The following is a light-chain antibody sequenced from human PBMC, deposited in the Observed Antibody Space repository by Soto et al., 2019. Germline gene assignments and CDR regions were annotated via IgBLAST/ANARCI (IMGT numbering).Light chain of an antibody. Sequence: QSVLTQPPSVSGAPGQRVTISCTGSSSNIGAGYDVHWYHQLPGTAPKLLIFGNTNRPSGVPDRFSGSKSGTSASLAITGLQVEDEADYYCHSYDSTLSASIFCGGTKLTVL. V-gene: IGLV1-40*01. CDR1: SSNIGAGYD. CDR2: GNT. CDR3: HSYDSTLSASI. J-gene: IGLJ2*01.